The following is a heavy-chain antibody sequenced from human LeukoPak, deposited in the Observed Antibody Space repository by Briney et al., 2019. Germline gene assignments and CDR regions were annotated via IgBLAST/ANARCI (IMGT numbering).Heavy chain of an antibody. D-gene: IGHD3-22*01. CDR2: IYHSGST. CDR3: ARRWSDSSGYYLDAFDI. V-gene: IGHV4-38-2*01. CDR1: GYSISSGYY. J-gene: IGHJ3*02. Sequence: SETLSLTCAVSGYSISSGYYWGWIRQPPGKGLEWIGSIYHSGSTYYNPSLKSRATISLDTYKNQFSLKLSSVTAADTAVYYCARRWSDSSGYYLDAFDIWGQGTMVTVS.